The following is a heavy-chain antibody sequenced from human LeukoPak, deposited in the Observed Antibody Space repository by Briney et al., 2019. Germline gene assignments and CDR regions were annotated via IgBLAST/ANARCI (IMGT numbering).Heavy chain of an antibody. CDR2: IKQDGSEK. CDR1: GFTFSSYS. CDR3: ARDLYRIVVVPHYFDY. J-gene: IGHJ4*02. D-gene: IGHD3-22*01. V-gene: IGHV3-7*01. Sequence: GGSLRLSCAASGFTFSSYSMNWVRQAPGKGLEWVANIKQDGSEKYYVDSVKGRFTISRDNAKNSLYLQMNSLRAEDTAVYYCARDLYRIVVVPHYFDYWGQGTLVTVSS.